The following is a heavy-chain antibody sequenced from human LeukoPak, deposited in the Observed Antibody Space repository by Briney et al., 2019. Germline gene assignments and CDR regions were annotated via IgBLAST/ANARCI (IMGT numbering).Heavy chain of an antibody. V-gene: IGHV3-74*01. CDR1: GFTLYTFGSYW. Sequence: PGGSLRLSCAASGFTLYTFGSYWMHWVRQVPGKGLVWVSVIHNDGSGTNYADSLKGRTTISRDNAKNTLYLQMTSLGAEDTGVYYCVRGGFGHAMDVWGQGTTVIVSS. CDR3: VRGGFGHAMDV. D-gene: IGHD3-10*01. CDR2: IHNDGSGT. J-gene: IGHJ6*02.